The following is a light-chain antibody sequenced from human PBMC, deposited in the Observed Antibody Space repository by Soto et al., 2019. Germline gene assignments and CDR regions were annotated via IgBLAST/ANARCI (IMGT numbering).Light chain of an antibody. CDR3: QQTYITPYT. V-gene: IGKV1-5*01. J-gene: IGKJ5*01. CDR1: QTINDW. CDR2: AIS. Sequence: DIQMTQSPSTLSASVGDRVTIACRASQTINDWLAWYQQKPGKAPKLLIYAISTLESGVPSRFSGSGYRTDFPLTIDRLQPDDFATYYCQQTYITPYTFGQGTRLEIK.